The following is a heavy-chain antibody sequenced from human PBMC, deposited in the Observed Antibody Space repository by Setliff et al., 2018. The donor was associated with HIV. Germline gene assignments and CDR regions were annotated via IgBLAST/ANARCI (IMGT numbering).Heavy chain of an antibody. D-gene: IGHD6-19*01. V-gene: IGHV3-23*03. CDR3: AKVSPGYSSGWYEGVS. Sequence: VGSLRLSCAASGFAFNNDAMSWVRQAPGKGLEWVSVIYIGGSSTYSADSVKGRFTISRDKSRNTVFLQMNSLRAVATAVYYCAKVSPGYSSGWYEGVSWGQGTLVTVSS. CDR1: GFAFNNDA. CDR2: IYIGGSST. J-gene: IGHJ5*02.